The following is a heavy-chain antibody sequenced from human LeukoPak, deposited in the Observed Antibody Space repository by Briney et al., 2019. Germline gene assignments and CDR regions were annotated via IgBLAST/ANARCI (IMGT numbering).Heavy chain of an antibody. CDR3: AKSLVLLRFGEPYFDY. CDR1: GFTFDDYA. CDR2: ISWNSGSI. D-gene: IGHD3-10*01. J-gene: IGHJ4*02. Sequence: GGSLRLSCAASGFTFDDYAMHWVRHAPGKGLEWVSGISWNSGSIGYADSVKGRFTISRDNAKNSLYLQMNSLRAEDTALYYCAKSLVLLRFGEPYFDYWGQGTLVTVSS. V-gene: IGHV3-9*01.